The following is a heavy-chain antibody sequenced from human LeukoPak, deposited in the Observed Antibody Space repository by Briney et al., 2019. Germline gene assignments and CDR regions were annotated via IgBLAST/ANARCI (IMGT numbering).Heavy chain of an antibody. Sequence: KSSETLSLTCTVSGGSMSDFCWGWIRQSAGRGLEWIARVCDSGRTFYSSALQSRVSMSADTSTNQFSLKLTSVTAADTAVYYCVRDDKGYCASRWTAFDVWGQGTRVTVSS. CDR2: VCDSGRT. J-gene: IGHJ3*01. V-gene: IGHV4-4*07. CDR3: VRDDKGYCASRWTAFDV. CDR1: GGSMSDFC. D-gene: IGHD1-26*01.